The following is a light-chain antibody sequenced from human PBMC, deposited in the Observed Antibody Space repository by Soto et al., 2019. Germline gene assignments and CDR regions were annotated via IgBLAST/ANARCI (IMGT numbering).Light chain of an antibody. Sequence: QSALTQPASVSGSPGQSITISGTGTSSDVGGYNYVSWYQHHPGKAPKLMVFEVRHRPSGISPRFSGSKSGNTASLTISGLQAEDEGDYYSSSYSNSDTVLFGGGTKLTVL. J-gene: IGLJ2*01. V-gene: IGLV2-14*01. CDR2: EVR. CDR1: SSDVGGYNY. CDR3: SSYSNSDTVL.